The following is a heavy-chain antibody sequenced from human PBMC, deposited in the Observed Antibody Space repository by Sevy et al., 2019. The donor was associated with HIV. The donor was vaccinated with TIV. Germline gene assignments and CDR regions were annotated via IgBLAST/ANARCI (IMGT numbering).Heavy chain of an antibody. J-gene: IGHJ5*02. CDR2: IYRSGST. CDR3: ARGFDTPRGFDP. V-gene: IGHV4-4*02. Sequence: SETQSLTCGVSGGSISSSNWWHWVRQPPGKGLEWIGEIYRSGSTNYNPSLKSRVTISVDNSKNQFSLQLNSVTAADTAVYYCARGFDTPRGFDPWGQGTLVTVSS. CDR1: GGSISSSNW. D-gene: IGHD3-10*01.